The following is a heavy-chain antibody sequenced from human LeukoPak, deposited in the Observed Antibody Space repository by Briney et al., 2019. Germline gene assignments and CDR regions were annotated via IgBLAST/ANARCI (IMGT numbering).Heavy chain of an antibody. CDR3: ASLDCSSTSCSIRGYY. CDR2: IYYSGRT. CDR1: GGSISSSSYY. J-gene: IGHJ4*02. Sequence: SETLSLTCTVSGGSISSSSYYWGWIRQPPGKGLEWIGSIYYSGRTYYNPSLKSRVTISVDTSKNQFSLKLSSVTAADTAVYYCASLDCSSTSCSIRGYYWGQGTLVTVSS. V-gene: IGHV4-39*07. D-gene: IGHD2-2*01.